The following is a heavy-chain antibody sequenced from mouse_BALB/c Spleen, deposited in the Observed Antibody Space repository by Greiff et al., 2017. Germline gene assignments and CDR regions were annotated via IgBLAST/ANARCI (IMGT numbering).Heavy chain of an antibody. CDR1: GYTFTDYE. CDR2: IDPETGGT. CDR3: TRREYAMDY. J-gene: IGHJ4*01. V-gene: IGHV1-15*01. Sequence: QVQLQQSGAELVRPGASVTLSCTASGYTFTDYEMHWVKQTPVHGLEWIGAIDPETGGTAYNQKFKGKATLTADKSSSTAYMELRSLTSEDSAVYCCTRREYAMDYWGQGTSVTVSS.